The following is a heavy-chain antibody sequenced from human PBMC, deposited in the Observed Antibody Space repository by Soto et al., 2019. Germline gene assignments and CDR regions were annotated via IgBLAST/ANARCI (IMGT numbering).Heavy chain of an antibody. Sequence: PSETLSLTCIVSDGSINSTSYYCGCIRQHPGKGLEWIGKIYNSGSTYYNPSLKNRVNISVDTSKNQFSLKLSSVTAADTAVYYSAREGGGRSGEAYFGYWGQGTLVTVSS. D-gene: IGHD1-26*01. CDR1: DGSINSTSYY. CDR2: IYNSGST. V-gene: IGHV4-39*07. CDR3: AREGGGRSGEAYFGY. J-gene: IGHJ4*02.